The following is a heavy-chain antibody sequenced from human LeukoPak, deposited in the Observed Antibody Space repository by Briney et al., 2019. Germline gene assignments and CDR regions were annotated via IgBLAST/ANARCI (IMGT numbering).Heavy chain of an antibody. Sequence: GGSLRLSCAASGFTFTTFWISWVRQAPGKGLEYVSAISSNGGSTYYANSVKGRFTISRDNSKNTLYLQMGSLRAEDMAVYYCASFGMYSGSYDSWGQGTLVTVSS. D-gene: IGHD1-26*01. V-gene: IGHV3-64*01. CDR2: ISSNGGST. J-gene: IGHJ4*02. CDR1: GFTFTTFW. CDR3: ASFGMYSGSYDS.